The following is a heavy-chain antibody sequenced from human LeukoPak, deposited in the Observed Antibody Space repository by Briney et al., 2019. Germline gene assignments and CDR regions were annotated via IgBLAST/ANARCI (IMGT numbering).Heavy chain of an antibody. J-gene: IGHJ4*02. D-gene: IGHD4-23*01. CDR3: ARHTTVGGSLRFDY. CDR1: GYGFSSYW. CDR2: IFSGDSDT. Sequence: GESLKISCKGSGYGFSSYWIGWVRPMPGKGREYMGIIFSGDSDTRYSQSFQGQVTISAGKSITTAYLQWSSLKASDTGMYYCARHTTVGGSLRFDYWGQGTLVSVSS. V-gene: IGHV5-51*01.